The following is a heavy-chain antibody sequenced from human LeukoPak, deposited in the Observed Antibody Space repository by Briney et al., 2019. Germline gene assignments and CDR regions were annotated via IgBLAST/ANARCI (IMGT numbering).Heavy chain of an antibody. D-gene: IGHD6-19*01. V-gene: IGHV4-39*07. CDR3: VRDSSAWRNWFDP. J-gene: IGHJ5*02. CDR1: GGSISSSSYY. Sequence: SETLSLTCTVSGGSISSSSYYWGWIRQPPGKGLEWIGNIYFSGSTYYNPSLKSRVTISVDTSKNQFSLKLSSVTAADTAVYYCVRDSSAWRNWFDPWGQGTLVTVSS. CDR2: IYFSGST.